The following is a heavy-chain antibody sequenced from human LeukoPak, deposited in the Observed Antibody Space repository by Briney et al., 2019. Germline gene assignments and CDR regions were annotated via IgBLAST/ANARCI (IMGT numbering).Heavy chain of an antibody. CDR3: AKGHRSCSGTTCFIDFQY. CDR1: GFTFNNFA. J-gene: IGHJ1*01. Sequence: GGSLRLSCEGSGFTFNNFAMSWVRQAPGKGLEWVSAISGTGSTIYYAEAVKGRFTISRDNSQNTLYLQMSSLRAEDTAVYYCAKGHRSCSGTTCFIDFQYWGQGTLVTVSS. D-gene: IGHD2-2*01. CDR2: ISGTGSTI. V-gene: IGHV3-23*01.